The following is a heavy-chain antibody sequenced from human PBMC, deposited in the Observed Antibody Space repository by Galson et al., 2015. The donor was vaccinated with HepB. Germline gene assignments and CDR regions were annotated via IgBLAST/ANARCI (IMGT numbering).Heavy chain of an antibody. J-gene: IGHJ5*01. Sequence: SLRLSCAGSGFSLRTYVMSWVRQAPGKGLEWVSIINLRDGKTNHADAVKGRFTISRDNSKNTVYIQMNSLRADDTAVYYCAKDRTYNYGYWFDSWGQGTPVTVSS. CDR2: INLRDGKT. D-gene: IGHD5-18*01. CDR3: AKDRTYNYGYWFDS. CDR1: GFSLRTYV. V-gene: IGHV3-23*01.